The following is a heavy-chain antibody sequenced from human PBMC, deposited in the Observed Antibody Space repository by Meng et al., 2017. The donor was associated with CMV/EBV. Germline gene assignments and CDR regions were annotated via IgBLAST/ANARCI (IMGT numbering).Heavy chain of an antibody. D-gene: IGHD6-6*01. CDR2: IYYSGST. Sequence: SETLSLTCTVSGGSVSSGSYYWSWIRQPPGKGLEWIGYIYYSGSTNYNPSLKSRVTISVDTSKNQFSLKLSSVTAADTAVYYCARDDRIAARPRFDYWGQGTLVTVSS. V-gene: IGHV4-61*01. CDR3: ARDDRIAARPRFDY. J-gene: IGHJ4*02. CDR1: GGSVSSGSYY.